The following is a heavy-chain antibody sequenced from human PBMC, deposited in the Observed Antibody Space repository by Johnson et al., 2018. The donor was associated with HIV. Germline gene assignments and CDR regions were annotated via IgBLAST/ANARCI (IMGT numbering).Heavy chain of an antibody. V-gene: IGHV3-13*01. Sequence: VQLVESGGGVVQPGGSLRLSCAASGFTFSSYDMHWVRQVTRKGLEWVSAIGTAGDTYYPGSVKGRFTISRENAKDSLYLQMNSLRAGDTAVYYCARIAVAGSRAAFDIWGQGTMVTVSS. CDR2: IGTAGDT. CDR3: ARIAVAGSRAAFDI. D-gene: IGHD6-19*01. J-gene: IGHJ3*02. CDR1: GFTFSSYD.